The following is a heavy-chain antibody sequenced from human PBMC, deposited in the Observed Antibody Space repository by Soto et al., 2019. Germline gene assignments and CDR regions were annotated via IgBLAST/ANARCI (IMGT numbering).Heavy chain of an antibody. J-gene: IGHJ5*02. D-gene: IGHD3-22*01. CDR2: ICYSGST. CDR3: ASMRYYDSSGYSGWFDP. V-gene: IGHV4-30-4*01. Sequence: QVQLQESGPGLVKPSQTLSLTCTVSGGSISSGDYYWSWIRQPPGKGLEWLGYICYSGSTYYNPSLKSRVTIPVDTSKNQFSLKLSSVTAADTAVYYCASMRYYDSSGYSGWFDPWGQGTLVTVSS. CDR1: GGSISSGDYY.